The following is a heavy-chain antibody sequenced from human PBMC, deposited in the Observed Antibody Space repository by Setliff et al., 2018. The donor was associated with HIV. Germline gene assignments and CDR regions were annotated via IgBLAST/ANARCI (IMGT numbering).Heavy chain of an antibody. J-gene: IGHJ3*02. V-gene: IGHV4-61*09. Sequence: SETLSLTCTVSGGSITSGSDYWSWIRQPAGEGLEWIGHIHVSGTTNYNPSLKSRVTISVDTSKNQFSLKLSSVTAADTAVYYCARLARGLPAFDIWGQGTMVTVSS. CDR3: ARLARGLPAFDI. CDR2: IHVSGTT. D-gene: IGHD3-3*02. CDR1: GGSITSGSDY.